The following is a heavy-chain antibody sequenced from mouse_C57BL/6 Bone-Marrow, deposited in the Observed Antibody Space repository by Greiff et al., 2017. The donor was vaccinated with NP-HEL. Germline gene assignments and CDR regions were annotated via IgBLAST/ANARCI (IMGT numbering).Heavy chain of an antibody. CDR1: GYTFTSYW. CDR2: IHPNSGST. D-gene: IGHD1-1*01. J-gene: IGHJ2*01. Sequence: QVQLQQSGAELVKPGASVKLSCKASGYTFTSYWMHWVKQRPGQGLEWIGMIHPNSGSTNYNEKFKSKATLTVDKSSSTAYMQLSSLTSEDSAVYYCATSYYYGSSYSDYWGQGTTLTGSS. V-gene: IGHV1-64*01. CDR3: ATSYYYGSSYSDY.